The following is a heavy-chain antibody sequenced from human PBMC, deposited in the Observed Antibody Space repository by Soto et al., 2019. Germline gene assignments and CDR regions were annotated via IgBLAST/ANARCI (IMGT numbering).Heavy chain of an antibody. V-gene: IGHV1-69*06. Sequence: SVKVSCKATGGTFSSYAISWVRQAPGQGLEWMGGIIPIFGTANYAQKFQGRVTITADKSTSTAYMELSSLRSEDTAVYYCARPGSSSGYYYYYGMDVWGQGTTVTVSS. CDR2: IIPIFGTA. D-gene: IGHD6-6*01. CDR3: ARPGSSSGYYYYYGMDV. J-gene: IGHJ6*02. CDR1: GGTFSSYA.